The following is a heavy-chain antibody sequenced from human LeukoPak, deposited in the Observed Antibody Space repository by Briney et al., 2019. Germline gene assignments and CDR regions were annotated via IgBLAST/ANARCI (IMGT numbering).Heavy chain of an antibody. D-gene: IGHD3-16*01. V-gene: IGHV4-59*01. CDR1: GGSISSFY. Sequence: SETLSLTCTVSGGSISSFYWNWIRQTPGKGLEWIGYIYYSGSTNYNPSLKSRVTISVDTSKNQFSLNLTSVTAADTAVYYCARFTPQGYGWGGYNRFDPWGQGTLVTVSS. J-gene: IGHJ5*02. CDR3: ARFTPQGYGWGGYNRFDP. CDR2: IYYSGST.